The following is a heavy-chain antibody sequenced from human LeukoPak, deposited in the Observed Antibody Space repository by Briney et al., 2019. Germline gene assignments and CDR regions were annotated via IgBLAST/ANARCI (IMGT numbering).Heavy chain of an antibody. J-gene: IGHJ6*03. D-gene: IGHD2-15*01. Sequence: ASVKVSCKASGYTFTGYYMHWVRQAPGQGLEWMGWLNPNNGGTNYAPEFQGRVTMTRDTSISTAYMELSRLRSDDTAVYYCARGVVAATFYYYMDVWGKGTTVTVSS. V-gene: IGHV1-2*02. CDR3: ARGVVAATFYYYMDV. CDR2: LNPNNGGT. CDR1: GYTFTGYY.